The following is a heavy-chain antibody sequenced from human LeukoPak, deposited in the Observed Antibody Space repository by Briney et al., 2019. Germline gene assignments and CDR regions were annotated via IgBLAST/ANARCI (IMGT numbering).Heavy chain of an antibody. V-gene: IGHV4-59*01. CDR2: IYYRGST. Sequence: PSETLSLTCTVSGGSISPYFWSWIRQPPGKGLEWIGYIYYRGSTNYNPSLKSRVTISLDTSKDQFSLKLSSVTAADTAVYYCAREGVVKGYSDYWGQGTLVTVSS. CDR3: AREGVVKGYSDY. D-gene: IGHD3-3*01. CDR1: GGSISPYF. J-gene: IGHJ4*02.